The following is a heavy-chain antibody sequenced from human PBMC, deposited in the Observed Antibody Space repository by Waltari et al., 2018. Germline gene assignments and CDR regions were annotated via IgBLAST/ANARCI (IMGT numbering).Heavy chain of an antibody. D-gene: IGHD4-17*01. Sequence: QVQLVESGGAVVQPGRSLRVSCAASGFTFRTSPMHWVRLAPGKGLEWVAVISYDGTYKYHADSVKGRFTISRDNFRNNLFLQMNSLRTEDTAVYFCARQHTEGHFDSWGQGTLVTVAS. CDR2: ISYDGTYK. V-gene: IGHV3-30*04. CDR1: GFTFRTSP. CDR3: ARQHTEGHFDS. J-gene: IGHJ4*02.